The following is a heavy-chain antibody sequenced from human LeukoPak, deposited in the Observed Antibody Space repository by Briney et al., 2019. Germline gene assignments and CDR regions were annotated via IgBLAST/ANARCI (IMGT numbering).Heavy chain of an antibody. V-gene: IGHV3-7*01. J-gene: IGHJ4*02. CDR3: TIGVELLTY. CDR1: GFTFNNSW. CDR2: IKQAGSET. D-gene: IGHD1-7*01. Sequence: GGSLRLSCEASGFTFNNSWMSWVRQSPGKGLEWVANIKQAGSETYYVDSAKGRFTISTDNAKTSPFLQMNSLRVEATPVYYCTIGVELLTYWGQGTLVTVSS.